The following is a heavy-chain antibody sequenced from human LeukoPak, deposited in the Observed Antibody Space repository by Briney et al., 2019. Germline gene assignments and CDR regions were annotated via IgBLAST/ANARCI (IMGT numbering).Heavy chain of an antibody. D-gene: IGHD2-2*01. CDR2: ISGSGGST. CDR1: GFTFSSYA. Sequence: GGSLRLSCAASGFTFSSYAMSWARQAPGKGLEWVSAISGSGGSTYYADSVKGRFTISRDNSKNTLYLQMNSLRADDTAVYYCAKDGGYCSSTSCYWLNVDWFDPWGQGTLVTVSS. CDR3: AKDGGYCSSTSCYWLNVDWFDP. V-gene: IGHV3-23*01. J-gene: IGHJ5*02.